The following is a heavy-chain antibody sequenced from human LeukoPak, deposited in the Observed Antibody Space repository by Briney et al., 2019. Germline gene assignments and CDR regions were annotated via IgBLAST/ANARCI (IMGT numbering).Heavy chain of an antibody. D-gene: IGHD2-15*01. V-gene: IGHV2-5*02. CDR1: GLSLSTSRVG. CDR2: IYSDDHK. Sequence: SGPTLVKPTQPLTLTCTFSGLSLSTSRVGVGWIRQPPGKALEWLALIYSDDHKRYSPYLKSRLTITKDTSKNQVVHTMTNMDPVDTATYYGVHLYCSGGSCYPVRPPSAFDIWGQGTMVTVSS. CDR3: VHLYCSGGSCYPVRPPSAFDI. J-gene: IGHJ3*02.